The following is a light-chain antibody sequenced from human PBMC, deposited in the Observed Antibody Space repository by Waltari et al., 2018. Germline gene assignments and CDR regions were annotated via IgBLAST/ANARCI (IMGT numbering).Light chain of an antibody. V-gene: IGLV3-21*02. CDR1: NIGSKS. J-gene: IGLJ3*02. Sequence: SYVLTQPPSVSVAPGQTARITCGGNNIGSKSVHWYQQKPGQAPVLVVFDDRDRPSGTPERFSGSNSGNTATLTISRVEAGDEADYYCQVWDSSSDHWVFGGGTKLTVL. CDR3: QVWDSSSDHWV. CDR2: DDR.